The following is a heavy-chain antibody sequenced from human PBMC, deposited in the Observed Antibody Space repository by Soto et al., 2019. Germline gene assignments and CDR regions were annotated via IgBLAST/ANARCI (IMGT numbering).Heavy chain of an antibody. D-gene: IGHD2-21*01. V-gene: IGHV1-46*01. CDR2: INPSGGRT. CDR1: GYVFTSFH. J-gene: IGHJ5*02. Sequence: ASVKFSCKASGYVFTSFHVHLVRQAPGQGLEWMGIINPSGGRTEYAQKFQGRVTMTSDTSTSTVYMELRTLTSEDTAVYYCARAGINWLDPWGQGTQVTVSS. CDR3: ARAGINWLDP.